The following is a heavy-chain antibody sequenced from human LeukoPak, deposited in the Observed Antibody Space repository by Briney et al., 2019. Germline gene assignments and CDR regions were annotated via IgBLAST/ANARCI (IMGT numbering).Heavy chain of an antibody. Sequence: GASVKVSCKVSGYTLTELSMHWVRPAPGKGLEWMGGFDPEDGETIYAQKFQGRVTMTEDTSTDTAYMELSSLRSEDTAVYYCATEDTSSDNYYYYGMDVWGQGTTVTVSS. CDR3: ATEDTSSDNYYYYGMDV. V-gene: IGHV1-24*01. CDR2: FDPEDGET. J-gene: IGHJ6*02. CDR1: GYTLTELS. D-gene: IGHD5-18*01.